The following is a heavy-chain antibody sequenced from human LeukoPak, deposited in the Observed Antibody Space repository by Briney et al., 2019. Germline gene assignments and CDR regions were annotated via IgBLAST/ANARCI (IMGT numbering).Heavy chain of an antibody. CDR1: GGSISSSSYY. V-gene: IGHV4-39*07. Sequence: SETLSLTCTVSGGSISSSSYYWGWIRQPPRKGLEWIGSIYYSGSTYYNPSLKSRVTISVDTSKNQFSLKLSSVTAADTAVYYCAREYDFWSGFYRVPNYYYYYMDVWGKGTTVTVSS. D-gene: IGHD3-3*01. CDR2: IYYSGST. CDR3: AREYDFWSGFYRVPNYYYYYMDV. J-gene: IGHJ6*03.